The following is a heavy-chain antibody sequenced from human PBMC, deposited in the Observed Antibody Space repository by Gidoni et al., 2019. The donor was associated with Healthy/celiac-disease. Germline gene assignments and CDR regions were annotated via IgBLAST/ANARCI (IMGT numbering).Heavy chain of an antibody. D-gene: IGHD3-3*01. CDR2: IKQDGSEK. V-gene: IGHV3-7*05. J-gene: IGHJ4*02. Sequence: EVQLVESGGGLVQPGGSLRLSCAASGFTFSSYWMSWVRQAPGKGLEWVANIKQDGSEKYYVDSVKGRFTISRDNAKNSLYLQMNSLRAEDTAVYYCARIFSGDVLRFLEWLLSLDYWGQGTLVTVSS. CDR1: GFTFSSYW. CDR3: ARIFSGDVLRFLEWLLSLDY.